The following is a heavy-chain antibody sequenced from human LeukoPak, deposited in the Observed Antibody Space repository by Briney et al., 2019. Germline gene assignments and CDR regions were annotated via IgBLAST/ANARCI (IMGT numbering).Heavy chain of an antibody. J-gene: IGHJ3*02. Sequence: GESLKISCQGSGYSFTSYWIGWVRQMPGKGLEWMGIIYPGDSDTRYSPSFQGQVIISADRSVTTAYLQWSSLRTSDTAMYYCASGNGYSAAFDIWGQGTMVTVSS. D-gene: IGHD3-3*01. V-gene: IGHV5-51*01. CDR2: IYPGDSDT. CDR1: GYSFTSYW. CDR3: ASGNGYSAAFDI.